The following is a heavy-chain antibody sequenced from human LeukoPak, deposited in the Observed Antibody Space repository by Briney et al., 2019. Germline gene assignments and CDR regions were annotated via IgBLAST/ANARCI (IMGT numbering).Heavy chain of an antibody. Sequence: SETLSLTCAVSGGSISSSNWWSWVRQPPGKGLEWIGETDRSGTTNYNPSLKSRITISVDKSNNQFSLKLSYVIAADTAVYYCAKAPFDSSGLLGYWGQGTLVTVSS. J-gene: IGHJ4*02. CDR2: TDRSGTT. V-gene: IGHV4-4*02. CDR1: GGSISSSNW. CDR3: AKAPFDSSGLLGY. D-gene: IGHD3-22*01.